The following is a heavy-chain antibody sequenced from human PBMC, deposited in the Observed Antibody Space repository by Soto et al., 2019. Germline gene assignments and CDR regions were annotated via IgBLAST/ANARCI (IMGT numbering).Heavy chain of an antibody. CDR1: GVSISSYY. Sequence: KPSETLSLTCAVSGVSISSYYWSWIRQPPGKGLEWIGYIYYSGSTNYNPSLKSRVTISVDTSKNQFSLKLSSVTAADTAVYYCAAYSSSAYYYYYSGMDVWGQGTTVTVSS. V-gene: IGHV4-59*01. CDR2: IYYSGST. J-gene: IGHJ6*02. D-gene: IGHD6-6*01. CDR3: AAYSSSAYYYYYSGMDV.